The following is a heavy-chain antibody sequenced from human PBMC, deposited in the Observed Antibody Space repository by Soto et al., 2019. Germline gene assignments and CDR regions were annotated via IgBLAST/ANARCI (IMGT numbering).Heavy chain of an antibody. J-gene: IGHJ6*02. CDR2: IIPILGIA. Sequence: SVKVSCKASGGTFSSYTISWVRQAPGQGLEWMGRIIPILGIANYAQKFQGRVTITADKSTNTLYLQMNSLRVEDTALYFCARARSPDYNYYALKAWGQGTTVTVSS. V-gene: IGHV1-69*02. D-gene: IGHD6-6*01. CDR3: ARARSPDYNYYALKA. CDR1: GGTFSSYT.